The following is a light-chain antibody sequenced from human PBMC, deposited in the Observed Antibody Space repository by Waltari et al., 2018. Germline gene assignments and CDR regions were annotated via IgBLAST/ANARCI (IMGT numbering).Light chain of an antibody. CDR1: SPNLGSYA. J-gene: IGLJ3*02. Sequence: QSVLTQPPSVSGTPGQRVTISCPGSSPNLGSYAATSYQQFPGPAPKLLIYYNNQRPPGFPDRFPGSKSVTSASLAISGLQSADEADYHCSAWDDSLNAWVFGGGTRLTVL. CDR3: SAWDDSLNAWV. CDR2: YNN. V-gene: IGLV1-44*01.